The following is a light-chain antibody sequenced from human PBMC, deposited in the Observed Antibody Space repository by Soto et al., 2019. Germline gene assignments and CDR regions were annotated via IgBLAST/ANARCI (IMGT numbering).Light chain of an antibody. Sequence: QSVLTQPPSVSGAPGQRVTISCTGSSSKIGAGYDVHWYQQLPGTAPKLLIYGNSNRPSGVPDRFSGSKSGTSASLAITGLKAEDEADYYCQSYASSLSGYVFGTGTKVT. CDR3: QSYASSLSGYV. CDR1: SSKIGAGYD. CDR2: GNS. J-gene: IGLJ1*01. V-gene: IGLV1-40*01.